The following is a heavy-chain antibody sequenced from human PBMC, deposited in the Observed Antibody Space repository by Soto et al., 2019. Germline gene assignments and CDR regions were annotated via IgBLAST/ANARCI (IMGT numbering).Heavy chain of an antibody. V-gene: IGHV4-4*07. CDR2: IYTSGST. CDR1: GGSISSYY. D-gene: IGHD3-3*01. J-gene: IGHJ6*02. Sequence: SETLSLTCTVSGGSISSYYWSWIRQPAGKGLEWIGRIYTSGSTNYNPSLKSRVTMSVDTSKNQFSLKLSSVTAADTAVYYCARDKEPFGVVGSYYGMDVWGQGTTVTVS. CDR3: ARDKEPFGVVGSYYGMDV.